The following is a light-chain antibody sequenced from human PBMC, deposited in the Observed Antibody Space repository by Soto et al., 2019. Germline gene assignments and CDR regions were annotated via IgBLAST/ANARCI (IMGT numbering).Light chain of an antibody. Sequence: ETVITQSPSTLSVSPCERSTLSCRASQSVNSNLAWYQQKLGQAPRVLIFGASTRATGIPARFSGSGSGTEFSLTINSLQSEDFAVYYCQEYNTWPWTFGQGTKVDIK. CDR2: GAS. J-gene: IGKJ1*01. CDR1: QSVNSN. CDR3: QEYNTWPWT. V-gene: IGKV3-15*01.